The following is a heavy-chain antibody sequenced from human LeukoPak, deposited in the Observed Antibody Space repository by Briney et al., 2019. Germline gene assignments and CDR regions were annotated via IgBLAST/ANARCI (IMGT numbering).Heavy chain of an antibody. V-gene: IGHV3-30*04. D-gene: IGHD3-16*01. J-gene: IGHJ6*03. CDR3: ARGGGDYYDDYMDV. Sequence: GGSLRLSCAASGFTFSSYAMHWVRQAPGKGLEWVAVISYDGSNKYYADSVKGRFTISRDNSKNTLYLQMNSLRAEDTAVYYCARGGGDYYDDYMDVWGKGTTVTVSS. CDR2: ISYDGSNK. CDR1: GFTFSSYA.